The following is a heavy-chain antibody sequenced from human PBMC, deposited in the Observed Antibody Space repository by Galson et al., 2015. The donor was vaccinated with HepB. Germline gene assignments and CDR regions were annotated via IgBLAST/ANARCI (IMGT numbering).Heavy chain of an antibody. CDR2: ISSSSGSTT. CDR1: GFTFSGYS. CDR3: ARGSMVTTLSF. Sequence: TLRLSCAASGFTFSGYSMTWVRQAPGKGLEWVSYISSSSGSTTYYIDSVKGRFTIYRDNAKNSLYLQMSSLRDEDTAVYYCARGSMVTTLSFWGQGTLVTVSS. J-gene: IGHJ4*02. V-gene: IGHV3-48*02. D-gene: IGHD5-18*01.